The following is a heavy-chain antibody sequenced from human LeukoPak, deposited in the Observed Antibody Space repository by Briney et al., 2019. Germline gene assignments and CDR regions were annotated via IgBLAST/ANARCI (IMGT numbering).Heavy chain of an antibody. D-gene: IGHD1-26*01. J-gene: IGHJ3*02. V-gene: IGHV4-30-2*01. CDR3: ARDPEGELNAFDI. CDR1: GGSISSSSYY. Sequence: KPSETLSLTCTVSGGSISSSSYYWSWIRQPPGKGLEWIGYIYHSGSTYYNPSLKSRVTISVDRSKNQFSLKLSSVTAADTAVYYCARDPEGELNAFDIWGQGTMVTVSS. CDR2: IYHSGST.